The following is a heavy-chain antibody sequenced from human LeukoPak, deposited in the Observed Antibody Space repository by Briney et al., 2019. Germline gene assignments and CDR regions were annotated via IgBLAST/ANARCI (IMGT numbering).Heavy chain of an antibody. CDR1: GFIISGHS. CDR3: AKDPGAFPYFFDS. J-gene: IGHJ4*02. Sequence: GGSLRLSCEASGFIISGHSMNWVRQAPGRGLEWVASIDTNSFYIYHADAVMGRFTISRDNAKNSLYLQMTSLRVEDTAVYYCAKDPGAFPYFFDSWGQGTLVTVSS. D-gene: IGHD4/OR15-4a*01. CDR2: IDTNSFYI. V-gene: IGHV3-21*04.